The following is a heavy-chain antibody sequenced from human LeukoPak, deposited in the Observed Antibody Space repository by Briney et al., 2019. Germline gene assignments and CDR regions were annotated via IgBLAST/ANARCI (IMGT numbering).Heavy chain of an antibody. CDR3: ARIHCDSISCFYLDY. V-gene: IGHV4-39*01. J-gene: IGHJ4*02. D-gene: IGHD2-2*01. CDR2: IYYSGST. CDR1: GGSISSSSYY. Sequence: SETLSLTCTVSGGSISSSSYYWGWIRQPPGKGLEWIGSIYYSGSTYYNPSLKSRVTISVDTSKNQFSLKLSSVTAADTAVYYCARIHCDSISCFYLDYWGQGSLVTVSS.